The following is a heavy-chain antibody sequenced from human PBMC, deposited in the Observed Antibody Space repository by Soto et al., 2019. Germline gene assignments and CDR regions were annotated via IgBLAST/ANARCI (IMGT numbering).Heavy chain of an antibody. CDR2: ISGSGGST. J-gene: IGHJ4*02. Sequence: PGGSLRLSCAASGFTFSSYAMSWVRQAPGKGLEWVSAISGSGGSTYYADSVKGRFTISRDNSKNTLYLQMNSLRAEDTAVYYCAKAQEAYYYDSSGLYYFDYWGQGNLVTVSS. D-gene: IGHD3-22*01. CDR3: AKAQEAYYYDSSGLYYFDY. CDR1: GFTFSSYA. V-gene: IGHV3-23*01.